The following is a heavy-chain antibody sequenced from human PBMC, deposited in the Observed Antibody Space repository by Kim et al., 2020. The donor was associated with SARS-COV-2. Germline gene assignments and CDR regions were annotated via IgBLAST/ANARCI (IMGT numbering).Heavy chain of an antibody. D-gene: IGHD5-12*01. V-gene: IGHV3-11*01. CDR1: GFTFSDYY. J-gene: IGHJ6*02. CDR3: AREFGWLQFRSLYYGMDV. Sequence: GGSLRLSCAASGFTFSDYYMSWIRQAPGKGLEWVSYISSSGSTIYYADSVKGRFTISRDNAKNSLYLQMNSLRAEDTAVYYCAREFGWLQFRSLYYGMDVWGQGTTVTVSS. CDR2: ISSSGSTI.